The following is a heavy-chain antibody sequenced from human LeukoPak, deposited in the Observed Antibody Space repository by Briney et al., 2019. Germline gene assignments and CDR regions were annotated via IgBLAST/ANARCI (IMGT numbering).Heavy chain of an antibody. CDR2: INTNTGNP. V-gene: IGHV7-4-1*02. Sequence: ASVKVSCKASGYTFTTYAMNWVRQAPGQGLEWMGWINTNTGNPTYAQGFTGRFVFSLDTSVSTAYLQISSLKAEDTAVYYRARDGSYSPRCWFDPWGQGTLATVSS. J-gene: IGHJ5*02. D-gene: IGHD1-26*01. CDR1: GYTFTTYA. CDR3: ARDGSYSPRCWFDP.